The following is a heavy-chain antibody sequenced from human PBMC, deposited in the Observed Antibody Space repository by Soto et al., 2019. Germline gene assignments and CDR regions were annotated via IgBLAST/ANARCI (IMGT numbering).Heavy chain of an antibody. D-gene: IGHD4-4*01. CDR2: IYPGDSDT. V-gene: IGHV5-51*01. CDR1: GYSFTIYW. CDR3: ARRLLNLQTIDY. Sequence: PGESLKISCKGSGYSFTIYWSGWVLQMPGKGLEWMGIIYPGDSDTRYSPSFQGQVTISADKSISTAYLQWSSLKASDTAMYYCARRLLNLQTIDYWGQGTLVTVSS. J-gene: IGHJ4*02.